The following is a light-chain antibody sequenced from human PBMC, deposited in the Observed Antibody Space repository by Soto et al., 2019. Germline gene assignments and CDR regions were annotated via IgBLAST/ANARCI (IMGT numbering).Light chain of an antibody. J-gene: IGKJ1*01. V-gene: IGKV1-39*01. CDR2: AAS. CDR1: QSVSNY. CDR3: HQSYSTPPT. Sequence: DIQMTQSPSFLSASVGDRVTITCRASQSVSNYLNWYQQKPGKAPNLLIYAASSLESGVPSRVSGSGFGTDFTLTITSLQPEDFATYYCHQSYSTPPTFGQGTKVEI.